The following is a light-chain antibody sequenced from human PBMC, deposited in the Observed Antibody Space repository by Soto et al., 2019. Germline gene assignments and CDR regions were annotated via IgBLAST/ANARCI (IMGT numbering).Light chain of an antibody. Sequence: NELKQSPGPLFCSSGERATLSSRASQSLSSSYLAWYQQKPGQAPRLLIYGASSRATGIPDRFSGSGSGTDFTLTTSRLEPEDFAVYYCQQFATSPLTFGGGTKVDI. CDR3: QQFATSPLT. CDR2: GAS. J-gene: IGKJ4*01. V-gene: IGKV3-20*01. CDR1: QSLSSSY.